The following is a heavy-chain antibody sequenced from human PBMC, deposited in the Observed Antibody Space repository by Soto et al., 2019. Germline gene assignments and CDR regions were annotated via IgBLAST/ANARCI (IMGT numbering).Heavy chain of an antibody. Sequence: ESGGGVVQPGTSLRLSCAASGFTFNSYGMHWVRQAPGKGLEWVAMVWYDGSRKFYADSVRGRFTISRDNSRNTLYLQMNSLRADDTAIYYCARPLEQQQLGFGMDVWGQGITVTVSS. CDR1: GFTFNSYG. J-gene: IGHJ6*02. CDR3: ARPLEQQQLGFGMDV. CDR2: VWYDGSRK. D-gene: IGHD1-1*01. V-gene: IGHV3-33*01.